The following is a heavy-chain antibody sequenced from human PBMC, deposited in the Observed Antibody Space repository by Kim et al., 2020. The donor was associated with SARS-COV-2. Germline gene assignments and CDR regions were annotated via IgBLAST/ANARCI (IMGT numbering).Heavy chain of an antibody. Sequence: GGSLRLSCAASGFTFSSYSMNWVRQAPGKGLEWVSSISSSSSYIYYADSVNGRFTISRDNANTSLYLQMSILIAEDTAVYYWAGDPTYGWGSYFKGEDWFGPWGQGTLVTVSS. CDR3: AGDPTYGWGSYFKGEDWFGP. CDR1: GFTFSSYS. CDR2: ISSSSSYI. J-gene: IGHJ5*02. V-gene: IGHV3-21*01. D-gene: IGHD3-10*01.